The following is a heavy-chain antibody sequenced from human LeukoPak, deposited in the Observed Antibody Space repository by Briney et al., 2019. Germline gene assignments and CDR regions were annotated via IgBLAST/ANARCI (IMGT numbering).Heavy chain of an antibody. CDR3: AKDRHAPGRYCSSTTCFPFDP. CDR2: ISGSGGST. CDR1: GLTFSSYA. V-gene: IGHV3-23*01. J-gene: IGHJ5*02. Sequence: GGSLRLSCAASGLTFSSYAMSWVRQASGKGLEWVSAISGSGGSTYYADSVKGRFTISRDNAKNSLYLQMNSLRAEDTAVYYCAKDRHAPGRYCSSTTCFPFDPWGQGTLVTVSS. D-gene: IGHD2-2*01.